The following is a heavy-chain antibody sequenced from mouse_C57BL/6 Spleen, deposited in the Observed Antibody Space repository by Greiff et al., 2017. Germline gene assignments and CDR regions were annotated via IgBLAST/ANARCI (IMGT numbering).Heavy chain of an antibody. CDR1: GYTFTDYE. CDR3: TRGLRLLYYYAMDY. D-gene: IGHD3-2*02. Sequence: QVQLQQSGAELVRPGASVTLSCKASGYTFTDYEMHWVKQTPVHGLEWIGAIDPETGGTAYNQKFKGKAILTADKSSSTAYMELRSLTSEDSAVYYCTRGLRLLYYYAMDYWGQGTSVTVSS. CDR2: IDPETGGT. J-gene: IGHJ4*01. V-gene: IGHV1-15*01.